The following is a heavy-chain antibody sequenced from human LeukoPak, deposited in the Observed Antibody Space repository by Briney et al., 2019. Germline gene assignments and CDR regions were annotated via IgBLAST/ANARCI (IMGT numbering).Heavy chain of an antibody. CDR2: IYYSGNT. CDR3: ARQTSGMAFDI. V-gene: IGHV4-39*01. D-gene: IGHD1-26*01. CDR1: GGSISSSSSY. J-gene: IGHJ3*02. Sequence: SETLSLTCTVSGGSISSSSSYWGWIRQPPGKGLEWIRTIYYSGNTNYSPSLESRVTVSVDTSTNQFSLKLSSVTAADTAVYHCARQTSGMAFDIWGQGIMVTVSS.